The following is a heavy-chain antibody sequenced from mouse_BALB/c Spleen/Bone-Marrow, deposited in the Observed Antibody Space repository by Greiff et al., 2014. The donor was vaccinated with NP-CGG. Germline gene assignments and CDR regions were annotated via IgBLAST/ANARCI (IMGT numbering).Heavy chain of an antibody. CDR1: GYSFTGYF. V-gene: IGHV1-20*02. Sequence: EVQLVESGPELVKPGASVKISCKASGYSFTGYFMNWVMQSHGKSLEWIGRINPYNGDTFYNQKFKGKATLTVDKSSSTAHMELRSLASEDSAVYYCVRSGDYDGFAYWGQGTLVTVSA. D-gene: IGHD2-4*01. CDR2: INPYNGDT. J-gene: IGHJ3*01. CDR3: VRSGDYDGFAY.